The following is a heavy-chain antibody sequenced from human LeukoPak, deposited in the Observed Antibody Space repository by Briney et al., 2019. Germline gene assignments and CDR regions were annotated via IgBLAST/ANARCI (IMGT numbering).Heavy chain of an antibody. CDR1: GFTFSSYL. Sequence: PGGSLRLSCAASGFTFSSYLMHWVRQAPGKGLVWVSRISSDGSSTSYADSVKGRFTISRDNAKDTLYLQMNSLRAEDTAVYYCARVVYCTRTSCPLDSWGQGTLVTVSP. CDR2: ISSDGSST. J-gene: IGHJ4*02. D-gene: IGHD2-2*01. V-gene: IGHV3-74*01. CDR3: ARVVYCTRTSCPLDS.